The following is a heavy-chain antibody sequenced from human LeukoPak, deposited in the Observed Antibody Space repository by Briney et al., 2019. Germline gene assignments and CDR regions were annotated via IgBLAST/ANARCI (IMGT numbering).Heavy chain of an antibody. J-gene: IGHJ4*02. V-gene: IGHV3-30*18. CDR2: ISYDGSNK. D-gene: IGHD3-10*01. CDR3: AKEYYYGSGSYYGY. Sequence: GGSLRLSCAASGFTFSSYGMHWVRQAPGKGLEWVAVISYDGSNKYYADSVKGRFTISRDNSKNTLYLQMNSLRAEDTAVYYCAKEYYYGSGSYYGYWGQGTLVTVSS. CDR1: GFTFSSYG.